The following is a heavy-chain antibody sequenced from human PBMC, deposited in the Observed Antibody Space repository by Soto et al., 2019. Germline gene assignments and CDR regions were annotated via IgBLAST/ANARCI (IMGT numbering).Heavy chain of an antibody. CDR2: IIPIFGTA. Sequence: VASVKVSCKASGGTFSSYAISWVRQAPGQGLEWMGGIIPIFGTANYAQKFQGRVTITADESTSTAYMELSSLRSEDTAVYYCARSRDRGSGYYYDFDYWGQGTLVTVSS. J-gene: IGHJ4*02. CDR3: ARSRDRGSGYYYDFDY. V-gene: IGHV1-69*13. CDR1: GGTFSSYA. D-gene: IGHD3-22*01.